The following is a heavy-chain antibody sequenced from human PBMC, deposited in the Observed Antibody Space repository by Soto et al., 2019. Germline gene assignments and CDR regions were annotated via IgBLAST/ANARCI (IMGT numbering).Heavy chain of an antibody. J-gene: IGHJ6*02. CDR3: SRFIMVGGWFDPNYYHGMEV. D-gene: IGHD6-19*01. CDR2: ISGYNGNT. V-gene: IGHV1-18*01. CDR1: GYTFSNYG. Sequence: QVQLVQSGAEVKKPGASVTVSCKTSGYTFSNYGINWVRQAPGQGLEWMGWISGYNGNTNYAQTVQGRVTMTTDTSTGTVYMELRSLKSDEPAIYYCSRFIMVGGWFDPNYYHGMEVWGQGTTVTVSS.